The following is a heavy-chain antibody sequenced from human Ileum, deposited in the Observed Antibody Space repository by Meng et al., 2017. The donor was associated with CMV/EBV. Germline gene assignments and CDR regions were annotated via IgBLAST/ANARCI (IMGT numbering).Heavy chain of an antibody. CDR3: ARASPQRRFLSY. Sequence: VQPQEAGPGLGKPSETLSPTCTVSGDSIRSYYWSWIRQPAGKGLEWIGRIYNSGSTNYNLSLKSRVTISVDRSRNQVSLKLTSVTAADTAVYYCARASPQRRFLSYWGQGTLVTVSS. CDR2: IYNSGST. CDR1: GDSIRSYY. J-gene: IGHJ4*02. V-gene: IGHV4-4*07. D-gene: IGHD3-3*01.